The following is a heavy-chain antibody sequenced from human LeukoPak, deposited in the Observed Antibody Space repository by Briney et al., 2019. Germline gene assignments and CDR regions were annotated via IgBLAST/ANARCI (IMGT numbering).Heavy chain of an antibody. CDR1: GFTFSNYD. D-gene: IGHD4-23*01. CDR3: ARSGGGGISY. J-gene: IGHJ4*02. V-gene: IGHV3-23*01. Sequence: GGSLRLSCAASGFTFSNYDLTWVRQAPGKGLEWVSSISASGGRKNYADSVKGRFTISRDNSKNTLYLQMNSLRADDTAVYYCARSGGGGISYWGQGTLVTVSS. CDR2: ISASGGRK.